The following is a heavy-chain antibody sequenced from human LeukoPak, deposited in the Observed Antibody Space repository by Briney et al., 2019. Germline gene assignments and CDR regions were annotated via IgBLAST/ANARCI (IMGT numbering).Heavy chain of an antibody. CDR3: ARGRGYDILTGYYGGRYNWFDP. D-gene: IGHD3-9*01. V-gene: IGHV4-61*08. CDR1: GGSISSGDYY. J-gene: IGHJ5*02. Sequence: SETLSLTCTVSGGSISSGDYYWSWIRQPPGKGLEWIGYIYYSGSTNYNPSLKSRVTISVDTSKNQFSLKLSSVTAADTAVYYCARGRGYDILTGYYGGRYNWFDPWGQGTLVTVSS. CDR2: IYYSGST.